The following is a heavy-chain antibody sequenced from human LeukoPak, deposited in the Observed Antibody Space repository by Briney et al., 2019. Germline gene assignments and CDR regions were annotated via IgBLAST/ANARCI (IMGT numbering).Heavy chain of an antibody. V-gene: IGHV3-33*01. J-gene: IGHJ4*02. CDR2: IWHDGSNQ. D-gene: IGHD4-17*01. CDR3: ARDGSDYDLDY. Sequence: GRSLRLSCAASGFIFRSNGMHWVRQAPGKGLEWLAVIWHDGSNQYYADSVKGRFTISRDNSKNTLYLQMNSLRVEDTAVYHCARDGSDYDLDYWGQGTLVTVSS. CDR1: GFIFRSNG.